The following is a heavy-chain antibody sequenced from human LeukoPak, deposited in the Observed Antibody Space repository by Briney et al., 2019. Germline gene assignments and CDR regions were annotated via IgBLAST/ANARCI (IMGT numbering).Heavy chain of an antibody. CDR2: ISGSGGST. V-gene: IGHV3-23*01. CDR1: GFTFSSYA. CDR3: AKEKGIQLWLHYFDY. Sequence: PGGSLRLSCAASGFTFSSYAMSWLRQAPGKGLEWVSAISGSGGSTYYADSVKGRFTISRDNSKNTLYLQMNSLRAEDTAVYYCAKEKGIQLWLHYFDYWGQGTLVTVSS. D-gene: IGHD5-18*01. J-gene: IGHJ4*02.